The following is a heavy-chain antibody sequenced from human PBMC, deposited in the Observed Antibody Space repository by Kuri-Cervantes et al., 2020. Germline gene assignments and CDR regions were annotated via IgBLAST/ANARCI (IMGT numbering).Heavy chain of an antibody. Sequence: GESLKISCAASGFTFRSYAMTWVRQAPGKGLEWVSAISGSGGSTHYADSVKGRFTISRDNSKNTLFLQMHSLRAEDTAVYYCAKEGKGSMVVSGDHFDYWGQGTLVTVSS. J-gene: IGHJ4*02. CDR1: GFTFRSYA. D-gene: IGHD4-23*01. V-gene: IGHV3-23*01. CDR3: AKEGKGSMVVSGDHFDY. CDR2: ISGSGGST.